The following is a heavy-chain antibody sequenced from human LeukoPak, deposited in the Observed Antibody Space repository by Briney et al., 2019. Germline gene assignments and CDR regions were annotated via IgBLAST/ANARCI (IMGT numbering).Heavy chain of an antibody. Sequence: SETLSLTCTVSGGSISSYYWSWIRQPPGKGLEWIGYIYYSGSTNYNPSLKSRVTISVDTSKKQFSLKLSSVTAADTAVYYCARAPYYYGSGADAFDIWGQGTMVTVSS. D-gene: IGHD3-10*01. CDR2: IYYSGST. CDR3: ARAPYYYGSGADAFDI. V-gene: IGHV4-59*01. CDR1: GGSISSYY. J-gene: IGHJ3*02.